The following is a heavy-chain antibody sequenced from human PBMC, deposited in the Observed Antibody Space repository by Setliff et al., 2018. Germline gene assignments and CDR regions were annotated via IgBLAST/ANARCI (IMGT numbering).Heavy chain of an antibody. D-gene: IGHD3-22*01. CDR3: ARDSALHSYHYDSSGYLDY. CDR1: RGSISSSY. CDR2: VYYSGTT. V-gene: IGHV4-59*01. Sequence: PSETLSLTCTVSRGSISSSYWSWIRLPPGKGLEWIGYVYYSGTTNYNPLFKSRVTISVDRPKNQFSLKLSSVTAADTGVYYCARDSALHSYHYDSSGYLDYWGQGALVTVSS. J-gene: IGHJ4*02.